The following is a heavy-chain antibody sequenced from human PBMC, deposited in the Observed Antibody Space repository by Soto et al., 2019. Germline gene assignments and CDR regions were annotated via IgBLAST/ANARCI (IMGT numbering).Heavy chain of an antibody. V-gene: IGHV3-23*01. Sequence: EVQLLESGGGLVQPVGSLRLSCAASGFTFSGFAMNWVRQPPGKGLEWVSSVDYTGSYTFYADSVKGRFTISRDNYKNMVYLELNSLRAEDTAVYYCAKRSGGFSEFDYWGQGTLVIVSS. D-gene: IGHD5-12*01. CDR2: VDYTGSYT. J-gene: IGHJ4*02. CDR3: AKRSGGFSEFDY. CDR1: GFTFSGFA.